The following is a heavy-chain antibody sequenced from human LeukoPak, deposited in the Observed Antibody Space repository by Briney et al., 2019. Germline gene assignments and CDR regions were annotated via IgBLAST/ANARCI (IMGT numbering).Heavy chain of an antibody. CDR2: IRSRANNYAT. D-gene: IGHD6-13*01. CDR1: GSTFSVSA. CDR3: ARTPLGIAAAGLFDY. Sequence: GGSLRLSCAASGSTFSVSAIHWVRQASGKGLEWVGQIRSRANNYATSYIASVKGRFTISRDNSKNTLYLQMNSLRAEDTAVYYCARTPLGIAAAGLFDYWGQGTLVTVSS. J-gene: IGHJ4*02. V-gene: IGHV3-73*01.